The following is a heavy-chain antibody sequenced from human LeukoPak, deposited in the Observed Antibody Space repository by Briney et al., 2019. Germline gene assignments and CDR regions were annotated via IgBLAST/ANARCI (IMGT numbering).Heavy chain of an antibody. CDR2: IIPIFATP. V-gene: IGHV1-69*01. CDR1: GGTFSNYA. D-gene: IGHD6-13*01. CDR3: AIRGSLAAPGKFDY. Sequence: SSVKVSCKASGGTFSNYAISWVRQSPGQGLEWMGGIIPIFATPNYAQKFQGRITITADESTSTAYMELSSLGSEDTALYYCAIRGSLAAPGKFDYWGQGTLVTVSS. J-gene: IGHJ4*02.